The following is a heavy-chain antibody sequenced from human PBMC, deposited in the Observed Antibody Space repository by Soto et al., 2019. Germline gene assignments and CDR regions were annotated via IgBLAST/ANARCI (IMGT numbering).Heavy chain of an antibody. CDR1: GFTFSSYA. J-gene: IGHJ4*02. CDR3: EKESVGFGGSFDY. V-gene: IGHV3-23*01. CDR2: ISGSGGST. D-gene: IGHD3-16*01. Sequence: EVQLLESGGGLVQPGGSLRLSCAASGFTFSSYAMSWVRQAPGKGLEWVSAISGSGGSTYYADSVMGRFTISRDNSKNTVYLQMTGRKSEETAVYYCEKESVGFGGSFDYWRQGTLVTVSA.